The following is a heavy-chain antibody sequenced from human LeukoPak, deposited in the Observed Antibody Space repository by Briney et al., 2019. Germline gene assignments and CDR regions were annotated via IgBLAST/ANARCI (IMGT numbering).Heavy chain of an antibody. D-gene: IGHD7-27*01. J-gene: IGHJ4*02. CDR3: ASFGIAWGSAY. CDR1: GFSFSRHW. Sequence: PGGSLRLSCAASGFSFSRHWMHWVRQAPGKGLVWVPRISDDGTYTANVDSVEGRFSTSRDNVGNTLYLHMNGLRVEDTAMYYCASFGIAWGSAYWGQGTLVIVSS. V-gene: IGHV3-74*03. CDR2: ISDDGTYT.